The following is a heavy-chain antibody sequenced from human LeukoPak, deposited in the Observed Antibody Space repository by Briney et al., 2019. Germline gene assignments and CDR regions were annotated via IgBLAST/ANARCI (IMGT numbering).Heavy chain of an antibody. CDR1: GGSFSGYY. CDR2: INHSGST. Sequence: SETLSLTCAVYGGSFSGYYWSWIRQPPGKGLEWIGEINHSGSTNYNPSLKSRVTISVDTSKNQFSLKLSSVTAADAAVYYCARGYYSNPDYWGQGTLVTVSS. D-gene: IGHD4-11*01. J-gene: IGHJ4*02. V-gene: IGHV4-34*01. CDR3: ARGYYSNPDY.